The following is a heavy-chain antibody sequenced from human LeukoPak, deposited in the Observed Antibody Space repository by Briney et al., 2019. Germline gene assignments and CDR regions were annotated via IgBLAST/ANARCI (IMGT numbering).Heavy chain of an antibody. CDR2: ISGSGDNT. Sequence: QPGGSLRLSCAASGFTFSSYARNWVRQAPGKGLEWVSSISGSGDNTYYADSVKGRFTISRDNSKNTLYVQMNSLRAEDTAVYYCAKKRGPNFGAFDYWGQGTLVTVSS. V-gene: IGHV3-23*01. D-gene: IGHD1-1*01. CDR1: GFTFSSYA. CDR3: AKKRGPNFGAFDY. J-gene: IGHJ4*02.